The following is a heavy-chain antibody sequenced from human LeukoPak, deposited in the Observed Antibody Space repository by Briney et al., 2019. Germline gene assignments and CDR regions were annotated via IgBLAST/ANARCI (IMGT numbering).Heavy chain of an antibody. CDR1: GGSISSSSYY. Sequence: SETLSLTCTVSGGSISSSSYYWGWIRQPPGKGLEWIGSIYYSGSTYFNPSLKSRVTISVDTSKNQFSLKLSSVTAADTAVYYCARAPYYDILTGYVFYFDYWGQGTLVTVSS. J-gene: IGHJ4*02. CDR3: ARAPYYDILTGYVFYFDY. V-gene: IGHV4-39*07. D-gene: IGHD3-9*01. CDR2: IYYSGST.